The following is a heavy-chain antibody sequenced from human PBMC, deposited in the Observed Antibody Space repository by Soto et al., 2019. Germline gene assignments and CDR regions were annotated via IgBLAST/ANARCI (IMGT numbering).Heavy chain of an antibody. J-gene: IGHJ6*02. CDR1: GYTFTSYG. D-gene: IGHD1-26*01. V-gene: IGHV1-46*01. Sequence: ASVKVSCKASGYTFTSYGISWVRQAPGQGLEWMGIINPSGGSTTYPQKFQGRVTMTRDTSTSTVHMELITLRSEDTAVYYCARSQVGRTLDVWGPGTTVTVSS. CDR3: ARSQVGRTLDV. CDR2: INPSGGST.